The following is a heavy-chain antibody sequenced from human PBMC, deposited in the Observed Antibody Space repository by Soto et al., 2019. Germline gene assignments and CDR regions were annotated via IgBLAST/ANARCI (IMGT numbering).Heavy chain of an antibody. CDR2: INTNTGNP. V-gene: IGHV7-4-1*02. Sequence: ASVEVSCKASGYTFTSYAMNWVRQAPGQGLEWMGWINTNTGNPTYAQGFTGRFVFSLDTSVSTAYLQISSLKAEDTAVYYCAREYCSSTSCYDAFDIWGQGTMVTVSS. CDR3: AREYCSSTSCYDAFDI. D-gene: IGHD2-2*01. CDR1: GYTFTSYA. J-gene: IGHJ3*02.